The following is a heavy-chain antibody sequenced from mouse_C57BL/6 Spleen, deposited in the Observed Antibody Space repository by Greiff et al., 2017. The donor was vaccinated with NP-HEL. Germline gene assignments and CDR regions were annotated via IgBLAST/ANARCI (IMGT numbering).Heavy chain of an antibody. CDR1: GFTFSSYA. V-gene: IGHV5-9-1*02. Sequence: VKLVESGEGLVKPGGSLKLSCAASGFTFSSYAMSWVRQTPEKRLEWVAYISSGGDYIYYADTVKGRFTISRDNARNTLYLQMSSLKSEDTAMYYCTREYYGSSSFDYWGQGTTLTVSS. CDR2: ISSGGDYI. CDR3: TREYYGSSSFDY. J-gene: IGHJ2*01. D-gene: IGHD1-1*01.